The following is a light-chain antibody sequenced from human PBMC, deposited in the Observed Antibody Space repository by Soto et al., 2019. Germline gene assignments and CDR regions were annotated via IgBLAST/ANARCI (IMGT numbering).Light chain of an antibody. J-gene: IGKJ1*01. CDR2: KAS. CDR3: QQYNSYSPWT. V-gene: IGKV1-5*03. CDR1: QSISSW. Sequence: DIQMTQSPSTLSASVGDRVTITCRASQSISSWLAWYQQKPGKAPKLLIYKASSLESGVPSRFSGSGSGTEFTLTISSLQPDDSATYYCQQYNSYSPWTFSQGTKVEIK.